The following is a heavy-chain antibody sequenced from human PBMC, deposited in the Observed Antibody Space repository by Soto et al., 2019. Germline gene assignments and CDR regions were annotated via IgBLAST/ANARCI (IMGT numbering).Heavy chain of an antibody. Sequence: QVQLVESGGGVVQPGRSLRLSCAASGLTFSNYAMHWVRQAPGKGLEWVAVIWYDGSIKYYADSVKGRFTSSRDNSKNTLYLQMNSLRAEDTAVYYCARDADYGDAPSADPGYSFDYWGQGTLVTVSS. D-gene: IGHD4-17*01. J-gene: IGHJ4*02. CDR3: ARDADYGDAPSADPGYSFDY. CDR1: GLTFSNYA. V-gene: IGHV3-33*01. CDR2: IWYDGSIK.